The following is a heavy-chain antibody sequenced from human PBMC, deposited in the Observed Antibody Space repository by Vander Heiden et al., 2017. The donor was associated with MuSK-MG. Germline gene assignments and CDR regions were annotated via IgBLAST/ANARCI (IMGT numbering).Heavy chain of an antibody. D-gene: IGHD1-26*01. V-gene: IGHV3-9*01. J-gene: IGHJ4*02. CDR2: IGWNGGGI. CDR1: GFKFDDYG. Sequence: EVQLVESGGGLVQPGRSLRLSCAASGFKFDDYGMHWVRQAPGKGLEWVSVIGWNGGGIDYADSVRGRFTISRDNAKNSLYLQMKSLRPEDTALYFCSKERVALPLFDFWGQGSLVIVSS. CDR3: SKERVALPLFDF.